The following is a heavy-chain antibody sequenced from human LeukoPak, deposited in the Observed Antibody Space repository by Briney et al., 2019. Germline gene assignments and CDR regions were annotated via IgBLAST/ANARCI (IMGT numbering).Heavy chain of an antibody. D-gene: IGHD6-13*01. CDR1: GGSISSYY. Sequence: NTSETLSLTCTVSGGSISSYYWSWIRQPPGKGLEWIGYIYYSGSTNYNPSLKSRVTISVDTSKNQFSLKLSSVTAADTAVYYCARSNGAISAAEDYWGQGTLVTVSS. CDR2: IYYSGST. CDR3: ARSNGAISAAEDY. J-gene: IGHJ4*02. V-gene: IGHV4-59*01.